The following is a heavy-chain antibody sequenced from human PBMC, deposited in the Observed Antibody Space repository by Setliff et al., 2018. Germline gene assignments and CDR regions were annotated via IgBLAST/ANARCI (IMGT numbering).Heavy chain of an antibody. CDR3: TRGGAHCSGGYCYGAN. CDR1: GFTFSSYA. CDR2: ISGSGGTK. Sequence: SLRLSCAASGFTFSSYAMSWVRQAPGKGLEWVSSISGSGGTKFYADSVKGRFTISRDNSKNTLYLQMNSLRGEDSAVYYCTRGGAHCSGGYCYGANWGQGTLVTVSS. D-gene: IGHD2-15*01. J-gene: IGHJ4*02. V-gene: IGHV3-23*01.